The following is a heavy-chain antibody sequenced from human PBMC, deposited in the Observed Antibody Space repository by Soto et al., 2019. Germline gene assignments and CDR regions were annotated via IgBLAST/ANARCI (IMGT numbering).Heavy chain of an antibody. CDR2: INHSGST. J-gene: IGHJ5*02. Sequence: QVQLQQWGAGLLKPSETLSLTCAVYGGSFSGYYWSWIRQPPGKGLEWIGEINHSGSTNYNPSLKSRVTISVDTSKNQFSLKLSSVTAADTAVYYCARREWHLGRWFDPWGQGTLVTVSS. V-gene: IGHV4-34*01. CDR3: ARREWHLGRWFDP. CDR1: GGSFSGYY. D-gene: IGHD3-3*01.